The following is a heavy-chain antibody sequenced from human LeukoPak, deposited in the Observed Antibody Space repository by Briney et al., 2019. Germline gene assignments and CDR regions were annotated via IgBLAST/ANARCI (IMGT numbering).Heavy chain of an antibody. V-gene: IGHV4-30-2*01. Sequence: SETLSLTCTVSGGSISSGGYYWSWIRQPPGKGLEWIGYIYHSGSTYYNPFLKSRVTISVDRSKNQFSLKLSSVTAADTAVYYCASLSWQQLAPKGYFDYWGQGTLVTVSS. CDR3: ASLSWQQLAPKGYFDY. CDR2: IYHSGST. CDR1: GGSISSGGYY. J-gene: IGHJ4*02. D-gene: IGHD6-13*01.